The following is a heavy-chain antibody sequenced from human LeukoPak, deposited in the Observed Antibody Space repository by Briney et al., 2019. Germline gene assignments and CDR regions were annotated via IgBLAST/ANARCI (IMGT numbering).Heavy chain of an antibody. CDR2: LYYSGST. Sequence: SETLSLTCTVSGGSISSSSFYWGWIRQSPGKGLEWIGSLYYSGSTYYNPSLKSRVTISVDTSKNQFSLKLSFVTAADTAMYYCARSDYHNSGSHTVFDAFDIWGQGTRVTVSS. V-gene: IGHV4-39*07. D-gene: IGHD3-10*01. J-gene: IGHJ3*02. CDR3: ARSDYHNSGSHTVFDAFDI. CDR1: GGSISSSSFY.